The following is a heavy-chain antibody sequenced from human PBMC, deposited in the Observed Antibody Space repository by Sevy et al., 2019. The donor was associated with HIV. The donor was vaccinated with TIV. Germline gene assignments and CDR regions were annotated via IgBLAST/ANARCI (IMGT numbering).Heavy chain of an antibody. CDR2: INHSGST. Sequence: SETLSLTCAVYGGSFSGYYWSWIRQPPGKGLEWIGEINHSGSTNYNPSLKSRVTISVDTSKNQFSLKLSSVTAADTAVYYCARASTFGELLYLDYWGQGTLVTVSS. CDR1: GGSFSGYY. D-gene: IGHD3-10*01. J-gene: IGHJ4*02. V-gene: IGHV4-34*01. CDR3: ARASTFGELLYLDY.